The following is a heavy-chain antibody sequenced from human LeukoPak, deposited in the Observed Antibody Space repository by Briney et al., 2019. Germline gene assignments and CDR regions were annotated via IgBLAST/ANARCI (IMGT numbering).Heavy chain of an antibody. CDR3: ARHTNNRLVNIDY. V-gene: IGHV4-39*01. J-gene: IGHJ4*02. D-gene: IGHD6-19*01. Sequence: SETLSLTCTVSGGSLSSSSYYWRSIRQPPGNGLEWIGSIYYSGSTYYNPSLTSRVTISVDTSTTQFPLKLSSVTAADTAVYYCARHTNNRLVNIDYWGQGTLVTVST. CDR2: IYYSGST. CDR1: GGSLSSSSYY.